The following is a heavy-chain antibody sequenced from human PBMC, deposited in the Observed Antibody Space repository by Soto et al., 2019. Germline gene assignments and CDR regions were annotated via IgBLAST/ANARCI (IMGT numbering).Heavy chain of an antibody. CDR3: ARPGQFRSWYWYFDY. CDR2: INPNSGGT. J-gene: IGHJ4*02. V-gene: IGHV1-2*02. Sequence: ASVKVSCKASGYTFTGYYMHWVRQAPGQGLEWMGWINPNSGGTNYAQKFQGRVTMTRDTSISTAYMELSRLRSDDTAVYYCARPGQFRSWYWYFDYWGQGNLVTVSS. CDR1: GYTFTGYY. D-gene: IGHD6-13*01.